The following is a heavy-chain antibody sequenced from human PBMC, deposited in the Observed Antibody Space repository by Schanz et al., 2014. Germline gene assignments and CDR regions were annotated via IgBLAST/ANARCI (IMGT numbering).Heavy chain of an antibody. D-gene: IGHD1-1*01. J-gene: IGHJ4*02. V-gene: IGHV3-13*01. CDR3: ARGTDWNLHY. CDR1: GFTLSNSD. Sequence: EVQLVESGGGLVQPGGSLRLSCAASGFTLSNSDMHWVRQGTGKGLEWVSTIGYLGDTYYPDSVKGRFTVSRDNSKNTLYLQMHSLRAGDTAVYYCARGTDWNLHYWGQGALVTVSS. CDR2: IGYLGDT.